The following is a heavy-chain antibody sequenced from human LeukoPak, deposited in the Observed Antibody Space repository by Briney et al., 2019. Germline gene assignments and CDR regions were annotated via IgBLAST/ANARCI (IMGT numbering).Heavy chain of an antibody. CDR3: ARGVETAAGYSSGWYVGFDY. J-gene: IGHJ4*02. CDR2: ISYDGSNK. D-gene: IGHD6-19*01. Sequence: PGGSLRLSCAASGFTFSSYAMHWVRQAPGKGLEWVAVISYDGSNKYYADSVKGRFTISRDNSKNTLYLQMNSLRAEDTAVYYCARGVETAAGYSSGWYVGFDYWGQGTLVTVSS. CDR1: GFTFSSYA. V-gene: IGHV3-30*01.